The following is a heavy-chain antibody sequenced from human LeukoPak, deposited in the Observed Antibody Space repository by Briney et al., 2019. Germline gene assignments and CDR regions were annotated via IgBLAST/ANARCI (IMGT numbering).Heavy chain of an antibody. CDR2: IYYSGNT. CDR1: SGSISSSSYY. V-gene: IGHV4-39*01. J-gene: IGHJ4*02. CDR3: ARQGIDDSSGYPNRFDY. D-gene: IGHD3-22*01. Sequence: PSETLSLTCTVSSGSISSSSYYWGWIRQPPGKGLEWIGDIYYSGNTYYNPSLKSRVTVSVDTSKNQFSLKLTSVTAADTAVYYCARQGIDDSSGYPNRFDYWGQGTLVTVSS.